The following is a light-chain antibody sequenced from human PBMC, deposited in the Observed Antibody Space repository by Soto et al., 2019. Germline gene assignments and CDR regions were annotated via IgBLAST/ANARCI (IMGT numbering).Light chain of an antibody. J-gene: IGKJ1*01. Sequence: DIPMTQSPSTLSACVGDRVTITCRASQSISSWLAWYQQKPGKAPKLLIYDASSLESGVPSRFSGSGSGTEFTLTISSLQPDDFATYYCQQYNSYWTFGQGTKVDIK. V-gene: IGKV1-5*01. CDR1: QSISSW. CDR2: DAS. CDR3: QQYNSYWT.